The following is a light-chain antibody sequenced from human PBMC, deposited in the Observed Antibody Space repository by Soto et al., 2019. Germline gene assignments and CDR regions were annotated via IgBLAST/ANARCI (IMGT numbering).Light chain of an antibody. CDR3: GGWDDSLSGPV. Sequence: QSVLTQPPSASGTPGPRVNISCSGSSSNIGSNYVYWYRQFQGTAPKLLIQRNNQRPSGVPARFSGSKSGTSASLAISGLRSEDEADYYCGGWDDSLSGPVFGGGTKVTVL. CDR2: RNN. V-gene: IGLV1-47*01. J-gene: IGLJ2*01. CDR1: SSNIGSNY.